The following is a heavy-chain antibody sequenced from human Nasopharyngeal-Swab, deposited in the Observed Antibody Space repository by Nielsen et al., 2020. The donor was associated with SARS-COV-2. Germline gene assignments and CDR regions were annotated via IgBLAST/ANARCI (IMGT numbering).Heavy chain of an antibody. D-gene: IGHD3-16*01. CDR1: GFTFSSYT. CDR3: ARDYTRFDY. CDR2: IKEDGSEK. Sequence: GESLKISCGASGFTFSSYTMSWVRQAPGKGLEWVAYIKEDGSEKYFVDSVKGRFTISRDNAKNSLYLQMNSLRAEDTAVYYCARDYTRFDYWGQGTLVTVSS. J-gene: IGHJ4*02. V-gene: IGHV3-7*05.